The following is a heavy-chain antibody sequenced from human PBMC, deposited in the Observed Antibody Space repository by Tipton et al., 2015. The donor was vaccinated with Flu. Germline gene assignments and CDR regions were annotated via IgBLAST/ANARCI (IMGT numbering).Heavy chain of an antibody. Sequence: SLRLSCAASGFTFSNAWMSWVRQAPGKGLEWVGRIKSKTDGGTTDYAAPVKGRFTISRDDSKNTLYLQMNSLKTEDTAVYYCTTDYGYYYYYYMDVWGKGTTVTVSS. J-gene: IGHJ6*03. CDR3: TTDYGYYYYYYMDV. CDR1: GFTFSNAW. V-gene: IGHV3-15*01. D-gene: IGHD3-10*01. CDR2: IKSKTDGGTT.